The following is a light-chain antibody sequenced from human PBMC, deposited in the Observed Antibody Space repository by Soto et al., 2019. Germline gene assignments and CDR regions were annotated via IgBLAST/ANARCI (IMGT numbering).Light chain of an antibody. J-gene: IGLJ2*01. V-gene: IGLV2-11*01. CDR1: TSDVGGYNY. Sequence: QSALTQPRSVSGSPGQSVTISCTGTTSDVGGYNYVSWYQQHPGRAPKLIISDVNKRPSGVPDRFSGSKSGNTASLTISGLQAEDEADYYCCSYAGSDSIFGGGTKLTVL. CDR3: CSYAGSDSI. CDR2: DVN.